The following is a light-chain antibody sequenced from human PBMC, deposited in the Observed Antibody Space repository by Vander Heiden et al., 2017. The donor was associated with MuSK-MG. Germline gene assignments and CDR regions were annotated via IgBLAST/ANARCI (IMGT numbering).Light chain of an antibody. J-gene: IGKJ2*01. CDR3: QQDDATPYT. V-gene: IGKV1-NL1*01. CDR2: GVF. Sequence: DIQMTQSPSSLSAYVGDRVTITCRASQGISNALAWYQQKPGRAPKLLVYGVFRLESGVSSRFSGSGSGTDHTLSISSLQPEDFATYYCQQDDATPYTFGQGTKLEIK. CDR1: QGISNA.